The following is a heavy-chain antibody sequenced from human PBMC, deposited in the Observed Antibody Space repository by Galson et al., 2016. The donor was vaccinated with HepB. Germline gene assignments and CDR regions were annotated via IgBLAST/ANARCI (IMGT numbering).Heavy chain of an antibody. Sequence: SLRLSCAASGFAFSVYGMTWVRQAPRKGLEWVAAISTSGGSTDYAASVKVRFPLSRDHSPNMLYLQMNSLRVGDTALYYCAKGTTRLGDNWGQGILVTVSS. CDR3: AKGTTRLGDN. V-gene: IGHV3-23*01. CDR1: GFAFSVYG. CDR2: ISTSGGST. D-gene: IGHD1-26*01. J-gene: IGHJ4*02.